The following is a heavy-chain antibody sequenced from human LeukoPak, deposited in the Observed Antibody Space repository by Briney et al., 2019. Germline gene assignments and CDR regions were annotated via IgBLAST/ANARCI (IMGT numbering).Heavy chain of an antibody. D-gene: IGHD2-15*01. J-gene: IGHJ3*02. V-gene: IGHV4-4*02. Sequence: PSETLSLTCAVSGGSISSSNWWSWVRQPPGKGLEWIGEIYHSGSTNYNPSLKSRVTISVDKSKNQFSLKLSSVTAADTAVYYCARVGGSWYRGAFDIWGQGTMVTVSS. CDR1: GGSISSSNW. CDR3: ARVGGSWYRGAFDI. CDR2: IYHSGST.